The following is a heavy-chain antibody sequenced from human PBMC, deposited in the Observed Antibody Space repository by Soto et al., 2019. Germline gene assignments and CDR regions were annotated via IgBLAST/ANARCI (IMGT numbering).Heavy chain of an antibody. CDR3: ARGGWVGATEYVDL. V-gene: IGHV3-21*01. CDR2: ISSSSSYI. CDR1: GFTFSSYS. J-gene: IGHJ2*01. D-gene: IGHD1-26*01. Sequence: EVQLVESGGGLVKPGGSLRLSCAASGFTFSSYSMNWVRQAPGKGLEWVSSISSSSSYIYYADSVKGRFTISRDNAKNSLYLQMTSLRAEDPAVYYCARGGWVGATEYVDLWGRGTLVTVAS.